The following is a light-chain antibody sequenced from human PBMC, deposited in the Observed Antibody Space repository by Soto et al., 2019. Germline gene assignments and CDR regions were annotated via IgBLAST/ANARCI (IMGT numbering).Light chain of an antibody. CDR1: QSISGW. V-gene: IGKV1-5*03. Sequence: DIQMTQSPSTLSASVGDRVTITCRASQSISGWLAWYRQKPGKAPELLIYSASTLETGVPSRFSGSGSGTEFTLTVSSLQPDDFATYYCQQYESYHLTFGGGTKVDIK. CDR2: SAS. CDR3: QQYESYHLT. J-gene: IGKJ4*01.